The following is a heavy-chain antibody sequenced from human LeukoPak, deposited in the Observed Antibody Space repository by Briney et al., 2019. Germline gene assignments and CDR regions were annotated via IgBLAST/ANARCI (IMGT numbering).Heavy chain of an antibody. Sequence: SETLSLTCTVSGGSISSYYWSWIRQPPGKGLEWIGYIYYSGSTNYNPSLKSRVTISVDTSKNQFSLKLSSVTAADTAVYYCARVQQPGHNWFDPWGQGTLVTVSS. V-gene: IGHV4-59*08. D-gene: IGHD6-13*01. CDR1: GGSISSYY. J-gene: IGHJ5*02. CDR2: IYYSGST. CDR3: ARVQQPGHNWFDP.